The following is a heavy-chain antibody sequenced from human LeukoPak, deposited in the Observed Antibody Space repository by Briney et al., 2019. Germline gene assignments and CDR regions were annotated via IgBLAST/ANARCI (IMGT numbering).Heavy chain of an antibody. CDR3: ARDLYDY. CDR1: GFTFSDYA. V-gene: IGHV3-23*01. D-gene: IGHD2-2*02. CDR2: LSGSGAGT. Sequence: GGSLRLSCAASGFTFSDYALGWVRQAPGRGLEWVATLSGSGAGTYYSDSVQGRFTISRDNSKRTLFLQMNSLRAEDTAVYYCARDLYDYWGQGTLVTVSS. J-gene: IGHJ4*02.